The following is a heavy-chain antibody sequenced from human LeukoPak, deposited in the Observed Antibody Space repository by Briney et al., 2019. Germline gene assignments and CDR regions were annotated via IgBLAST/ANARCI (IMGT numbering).Heavy chain of an antibody. CDR3: TTAVSYDFWSGSTYYFDY. Sequence: GSLRLSCAASGFTFSNAWMSWVRQAPGKGLEWVGRIKSKTDGGTTDYAAPVKGRFTISRDDSKNTLYLQMNSLKTEDTAVYCCTTAVSYDFWSGSTYYFDYWGQGTLVTVSS. D-gene: IGHD3-3*01. V-gene: IGHV3-15*01. J-gene: IGHJ4*02. CDR1: GFTFSNAW. CDR2: IKSKTDGGTT.